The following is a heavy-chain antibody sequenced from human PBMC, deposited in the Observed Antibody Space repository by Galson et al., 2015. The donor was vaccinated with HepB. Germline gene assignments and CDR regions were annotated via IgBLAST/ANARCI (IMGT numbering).Heavy chain of an antibody. D-gene: IGHD3-3*01. J-gene: IGHJ2*01. V-gene: IGHV3-21*01. CDR1: GFTFSSYS. CDR2: ISSSSSYI. CDR3: ARPQYYDFWSGPTLHYWYFDL. Sequence: SLRLSCAASGFTFSSYSMNWVRQAPGKGLEWVSSISSSSSYIYYADSVKGRFTISRDNAKNSLYLQMNSLRAEDTAVYYCARPQYYDFWSGPTLHYWYFDLWGRGTLVTVSS.